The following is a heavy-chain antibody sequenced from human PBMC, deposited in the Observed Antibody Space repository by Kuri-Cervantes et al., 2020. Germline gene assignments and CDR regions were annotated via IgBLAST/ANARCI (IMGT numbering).Heavy chain of an antibody. CDR1: GYTFTSYD. CDR3: ARESSYYDSSGYGPDLDY. D-gene: IGHD3-22*01. Sequence: ASVKVSCKASGYTFTSYDINWVRQATGQGLEWMGWMNPNSGNTGYAQKFQGRVTMTRNTSISTAYMELSRLRSDDTAVYYCARESSYYDSSGYGPDLDYWGQGTLVTVSS. V-gene: IGHV1-8*01. J-gene: IGHJ4*02. CDR2: MNPNSGNT.